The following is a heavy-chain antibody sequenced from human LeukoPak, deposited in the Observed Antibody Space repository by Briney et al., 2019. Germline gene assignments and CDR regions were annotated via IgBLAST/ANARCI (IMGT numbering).Heavy chain of an antibody. J-gene: IGHJ4*02. CDR1: GFTFSSYA. CDR3: ARGRTLVVVPAAMFDY. D-gene: IGHD2-2*01. V-gene: IGHV3-30-3*01. Sequence: PGRSLRLSCAASGFTFSSYAMHWVRQAPGKGLEWVAVISYDGSNKYYADSVKGRFTISRDNSKNTLYLQMNSLRAEDTAVYYCARGRTLVVVPAAMFDYWGQGTLVTVSS. CDR2: ISYDGSNK.